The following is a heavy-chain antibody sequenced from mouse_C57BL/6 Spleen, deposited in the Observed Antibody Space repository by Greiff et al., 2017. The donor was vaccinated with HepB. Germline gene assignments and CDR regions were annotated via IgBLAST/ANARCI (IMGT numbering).Heavy chain of an antibody. D-gene: IGHD1-1*01. CDR2: IHPNSGST. J-gene: IGHJ1*03. CDR1: GYTFTSYW. Sequence: QVQLQQPGAELVKPGASVKLSCKASGYTFTSYWMHWVKQRPGQGLEWIGMIHPNSGSTNYNEKFKSKATLTVDKSSSTAYMQLSSLTSEDSALYYCARGDYGSSPRYFDVWGTGTTVTVSS. V-gene: IGHV1-64*01. CDR3: ARGDYGSSPRYFDV.